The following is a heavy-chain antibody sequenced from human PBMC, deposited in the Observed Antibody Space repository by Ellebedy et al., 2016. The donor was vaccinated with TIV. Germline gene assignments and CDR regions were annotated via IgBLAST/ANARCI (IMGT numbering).Heavy chain of an antibody. J-gene: IGHJ6*02. CDR2: IFWAGGGT. CDR1: GINFHDYA. Sequence: GGSLRLXXVISGINFHDYAMHWVRQTPGKGLEWVAGIFWAGGGTGYADSVKGRFSISRDKAKNSLYLQMNSLTPEDTALYYCGKDLTPGGLDVWGQGTTVSVSS. D-gene: IGHD3-9*01. CDR3: GKDLTPGGLDV. V-gene: IGHV3-9*01.